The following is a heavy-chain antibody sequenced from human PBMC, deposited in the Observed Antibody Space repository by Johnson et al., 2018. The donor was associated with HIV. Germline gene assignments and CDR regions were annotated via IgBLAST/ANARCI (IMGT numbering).Heavy chain of an antibody. J-gene: IGHJ3*01. CDR2: INSDGSST. D-gene: IGHD3-10*01. Sequence: VQLVESGGGLVKPGGSLRLSCAASGFTFSHAWMNWVRQAPGKGLEWVSRINSDGSSTSYADSVKGRFTISRDNAKNTLYLQMNSLRAEDTAVYYCTRGWGYAFDVWGQGTMVIVSS. CDR1: GFTFSHAW. CDR3: TRGWGYAFDV. V-gene: IGHV3-74*02.